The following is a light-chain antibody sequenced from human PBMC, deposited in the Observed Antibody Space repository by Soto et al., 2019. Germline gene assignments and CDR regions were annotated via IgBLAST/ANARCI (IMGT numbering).Light chain of an antibody. V-gene: IGKV1-33*01. CDR3: EQYEGRHT. CDR1: QNIKKH. Sequence: THCPXSLYPRLGDRGAIACQASQNIKKHLNWYKQKTGRXPXXXIYDAYNLEAGVPSRFRGSGYGTDFTFTRRRLQREDRATYYCEQYEGRHTFGEGTRLEI. CDR2: DAY. J-gene: IGKJ5*01.